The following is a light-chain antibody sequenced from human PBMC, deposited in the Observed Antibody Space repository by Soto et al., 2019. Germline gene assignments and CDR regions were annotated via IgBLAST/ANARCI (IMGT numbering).Light chain of an antibody. CDR3: LQVYSFPRT. Sequence: DIQMTPSLSSVSAPVGDRISLNCRASPDIGGRVGWFQQKPGKAPQYLIQAASILQSGVPSRFSGSGSGTEFILTINNLQPEDFASYCCLQVYSFPRTFGLGTKVDI. CDR2: AAS. CDR1: PDIGGR. V-gene: IGKV1-12*01. J-gene: IGKJ1*01.